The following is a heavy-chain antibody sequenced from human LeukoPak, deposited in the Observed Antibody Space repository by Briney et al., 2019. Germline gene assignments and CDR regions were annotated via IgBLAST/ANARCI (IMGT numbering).Heavy chain of an antibody. Sequence: GGSLRLSCAASGFTFSSYAMSWVRQAPGKGLEWVSAISGSGGSTYYADSVKGRFTISRDNSKNTLYLQMNSLRAEDTAVYYCAKDRTLARGYDYGEGAQGFFDYWGQGTLVTVSS. CDR3: AKDRTLARGYDYGEGAQGFFDY. D-gene: IGHD5-12*01. CDR1: GFTFSSYA. J-gene: IGHJ4*02. CDR2: ISGSGGST. V-gene: IGHV3-23*01.